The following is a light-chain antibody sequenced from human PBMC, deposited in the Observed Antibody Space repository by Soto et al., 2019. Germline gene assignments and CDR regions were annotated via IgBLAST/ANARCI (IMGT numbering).Light chain of an antibody. CDR2: KVS. Sequence: DVVMTQSPLSLPVTLGQPASISCRSSQSLVHSDGNTYLNWFHQRPGQSPRRLIYKVSNRDSGVPDRFSGSGSDTDFTLKISGVEAEDVGVYYCMQGTHWPPYTFGQGTTLEIK. CDR3: MQGTHWPPYT. J-gene: IGKJ2*01. V-gene: IGKV2-30*02. CDR1: QSLVHSDGNTY.